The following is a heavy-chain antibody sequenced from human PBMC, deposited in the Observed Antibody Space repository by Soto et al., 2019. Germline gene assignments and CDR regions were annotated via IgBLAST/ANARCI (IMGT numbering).Heavy chain of an antibody. CDR1: GFTLSSYG. Sequence: GGALRLSCAASGFTLSSYGMHRGRPAPGKGLEWVAVIWYDGSNKYYADSVKGRFTISRDNSKNTLYLQWSSLKASDTAMYYCARHGDSSGWYFRAYYFDYWGQGTLVTVSS. D-gene: IGHD6-19*01. J-gene: IGHJ4*02. CDR2: IWYDGSNK. CDR3: ARHGDSSGWYFRAYYFDY. V-gene: IGHV3-33*01.